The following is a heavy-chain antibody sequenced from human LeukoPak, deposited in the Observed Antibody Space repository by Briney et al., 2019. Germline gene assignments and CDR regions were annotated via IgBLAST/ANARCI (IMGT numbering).Heavy chain of an antibody. CDR1: GFTFSDYY. Sequence: GGSLRLSCAASGFTFSDYYMSWIRQAPGKGLEWVSYISSSGSTIYYADSVKSRFTISRDNAKNSLYLQMNSLRAEDTAVYYCARDFSRALAAAGAFDYWGQGTLVTVSS. CDR3: ARDFSRALAAAGAFDY. CDR2: ISSSGSTI. J-gene: IGHJ4*02. V-gene: IGHV3-11*01. D-gene: IGHD6-13*01.